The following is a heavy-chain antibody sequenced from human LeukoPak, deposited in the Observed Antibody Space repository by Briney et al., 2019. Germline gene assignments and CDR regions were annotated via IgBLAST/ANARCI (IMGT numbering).Heavy chain of an antibody. D-gene: IGHD6-6*01. V-gene: IGHV1-8*01. CDR2: MNPNSGNT. CDR3: ARESGLREYSSSSFDY. Sequence: GASVKLSCRASGYTFTSYDINWVRQATGQGLEWMGWMNPNSGNTGYAQKFQGRVTMTRNTSISTAYMELSSLRSEDTAVYYCARESGLREYSSSSFDYWGQGTLVTVSS. J-gene: IGHJ4*02. CDR1: GYTFTSYD.